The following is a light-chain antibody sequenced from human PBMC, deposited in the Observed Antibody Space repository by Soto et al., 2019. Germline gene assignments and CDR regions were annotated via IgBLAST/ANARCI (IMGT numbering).Light chain of an antibody. J-gene: IGLJ2*01. Sequence: SYELTQPPSVSVAPGQTARITCGGNNIGSNSVHWYQQKPGQAPVLVVYDDSGRPSGIPERFSGSNSGNTATLTISRVVAGDEADYYCQVWDTSRHHVVFGGGTKVTVL. V-gene: IGLV3-21*02. CDR3: QVWDTSRHHVV. CDR2: DDS. CDR1: NIGSNS.